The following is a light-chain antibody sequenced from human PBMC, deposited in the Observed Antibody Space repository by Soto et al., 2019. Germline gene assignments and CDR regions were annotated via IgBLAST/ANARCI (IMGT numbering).Light chain of an antibody. Sequence: IVLTQSPATLSLSPGERATLSCRASQSVKSHVAWYQLKPGQSPRLLIFDTTNRATGTPTRFSGSGSGTDFTLTISRLEPKDFAVYYCQQRGNWPVTFGGGTKVEI. CDR2: DTT. V-gene: IGKV3-11*01. J-gene: IGKJ4*01. CDR1: QSVKSH. CDR3: QQRGNWPVT.